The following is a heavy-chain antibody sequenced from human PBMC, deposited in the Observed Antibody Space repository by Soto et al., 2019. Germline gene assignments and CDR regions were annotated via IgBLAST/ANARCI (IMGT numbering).Heavy chain of an antibody. J-gene: IGHJ5*02. V-gene: IGHV2-5*01. CDR1: GFSLRTSGVG. Sequence: TCPTLVNPTQTLTLTCIFSGFSLRTSGVGVGWIRQPPGKALEWLGFIYWNDDKRYSPSLKSRLTITKDTSKNQVVLTMTNMDPVDTATYYCAKSGSSGWYGWFDPWGQGTLVTVSS. CDR3: AKSGSSGWYGWFDP. CDR2: IYWNDDK. D-gene: IGHD6-19*01.